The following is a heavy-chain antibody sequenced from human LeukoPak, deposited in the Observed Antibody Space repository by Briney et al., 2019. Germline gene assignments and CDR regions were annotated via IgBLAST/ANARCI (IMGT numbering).Heavy chain of an antibody. CDR2: INTDGTST. V-gene: IGHV3-74*01. CDR3: ARGGSSRNWWGHDY. D-gene: IGHD6-13*01. Sequence: GGSLRLSCAASGFTFSSYWMHWVRQVPGKGLVWVSHINTDGTSTSYADSVKGRFTISRDNAKNTLYLQMNSLRAEDTAVYYCARGGSSRNWWGHDYWGQGTLVTVSS. J-gene: IGHJ4*02. CDR1: GFTFSSYW.